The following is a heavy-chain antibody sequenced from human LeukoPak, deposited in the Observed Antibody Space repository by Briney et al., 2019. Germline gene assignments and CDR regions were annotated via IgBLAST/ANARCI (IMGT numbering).Heavy chain of an antibody. CDR2: IYYSGST. Sequence: SETLSLTCTVSGCSISNYYWSWIRQPPGKGLEWIGYIYYSGSTNYYPSLKSRVTISVDTSKNQFSLKLSSVTAADTAVYYCARGEFRFLEWPSPHDYYYYMDVWGKGTTVTVSS. CDR3: ARGEFRFLEWPSPHDYYYYMDV. D-gene: IGHD3-3*01. J-gene: IGHJ6*03. V-gene: IGHV4-59*01. CDR1: GCSISNYY.